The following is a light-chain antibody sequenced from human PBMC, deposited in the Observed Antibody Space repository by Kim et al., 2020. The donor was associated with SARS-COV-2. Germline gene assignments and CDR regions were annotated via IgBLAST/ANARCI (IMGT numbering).Light chain of an antibody. Sequence: EIVLTQSPGTLSLSPGERATLSCRASQSVSSSHLAWYQQKPGQAPRLLIYGASTRATGIPDRFSGSGSGTDFTLTISRLEPEDFAVFYCQKDSTTWTFGQGTRVDIK. V-gene: IGKV3-20*01. CDR1: QSVSSSH. CDR3: QKDSTTWT. CDR2: GAS. J-gene: IGKJ5*01.